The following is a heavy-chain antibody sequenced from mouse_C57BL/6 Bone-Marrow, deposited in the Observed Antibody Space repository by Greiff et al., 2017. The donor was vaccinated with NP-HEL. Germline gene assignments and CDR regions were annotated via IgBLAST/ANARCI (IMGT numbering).Heavy chain of an antibody. Sequence: VKLMESGAELARPGASVKLSCKASGYTFTSYGISWVKQRTGQGLEWIGEIYPRSGNTYYNEKFKGKATLTADKSSSTAYMELRSLTSEDSAVYFCARGGITTVVARLDYWGQGTTLTVSS. CDR1: GYTFTSYG. CDR2: IYPRSGNT. D-gene: IGHD1-1*01. V-gene: IGHV1-81*01. J-gene: IGHJ2*01. CDR3: ARGGITTVVARLDY.